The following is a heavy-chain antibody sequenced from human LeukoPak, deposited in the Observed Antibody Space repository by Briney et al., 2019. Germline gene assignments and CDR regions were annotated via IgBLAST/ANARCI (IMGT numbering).Heavy chain of an antibody. V-gene: IGHV3-21*01. J-gene: IGHJ6*04. CDR3: ATEGTYYYGMDV. CDR2: ISSSSSYI. CDR1: GYTFSSYS. D-gene: IGHD3-10*01. Sequence: PGGSLRLSCAASGYTFSSYSMNWVRQAPGKGLEWVSSISSSSSYIYYADSVKGRLTISRDNAKNSLYLQMNSLRAEDTAVYYCATEGTYYYGMDVWGKGTTVTVSS.